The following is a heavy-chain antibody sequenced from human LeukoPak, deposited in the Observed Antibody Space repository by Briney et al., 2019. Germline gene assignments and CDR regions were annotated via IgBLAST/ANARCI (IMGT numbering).Heavy chain of an antibody. Sequence: PWASVKVSCKASGYTFTSYAMHWVRQAPGQRLEWMGWINAGNGNTKYSQKFQGRVTITRDTSASTAYMELSSLRSEDTAVYYCARDRSATVVPDAFDIWGQGTMVTVSS. V-gene: IGHV1-3*01. CDR1: GYTFTSYA. CDR3: ARDRSATVVPDAFDI. D-gene: IGHD4-23*01. J-gene: IGHJ3*02. CDR2: INAGNGNT.